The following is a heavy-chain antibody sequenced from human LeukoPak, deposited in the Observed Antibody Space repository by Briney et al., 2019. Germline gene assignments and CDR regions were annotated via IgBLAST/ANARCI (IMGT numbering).Heavy chain of an antibody. CDR1: GGSLSSYY. D-gene: IGHD3-10*01. CDR3: ASLPSDYYGSGSSDY. V-gene: IGHV4-4*08. CDR2: IYTSGST. J-gene: IGHJ4*02. Sequence: SETLSLTCTVSGGSLSSYYWSWIRQPPGKGLEWIGRIYTSGSTYYNPSLKSRVTISVDTSKNQFSLKLSSVTAADTAVYYCASLPSDYYGSGSSDYWGQGTLVTVSS.